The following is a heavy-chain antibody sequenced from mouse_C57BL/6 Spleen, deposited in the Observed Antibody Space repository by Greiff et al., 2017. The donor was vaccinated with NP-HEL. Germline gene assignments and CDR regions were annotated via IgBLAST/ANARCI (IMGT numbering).Heavy chain of an antibody. Sequence: EVQLQESGPGLVKPSQSLSLTCSVTGYSITSGYYWNWIRQFPGNKLEWMGYISYDGSNNYNPSLKNRISITRDTSKNQFFLKLNSVTTEDTATYYCAREGLGPSFAYWGQGTLVTVSA. J-gene: IGHJ3*01. CDR2: ISYDGSN. D-gene: IGHD4-1*01. V-gene: IGHV3-6*01. CDR1: GYSITSGYY. CDR3: AREGLGPSFAY.